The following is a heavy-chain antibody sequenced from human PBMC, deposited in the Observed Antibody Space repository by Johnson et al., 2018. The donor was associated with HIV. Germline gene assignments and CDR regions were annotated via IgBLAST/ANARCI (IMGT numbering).Heavy chain of an antibody. CDR1: GFTVSSNY. D-gene: IGHD6-13*01. V-gene: IGHV3-53*01. J-gene: IGHJ3*02. CDR2: IYSGGST. Sequence: VQLVESGGGVVQPGGSLRLSCAASGFTVSSNYMSWVRQAPGKGLEWVSVIYSGGSTYYADSVKGRFTISRDNSKNTLYLQMNSLRAEDTAVYYCARMVDSSSWTPDAFDIWGQGTMVTVSS. CDR3: ARMVDSSSWTPDAFDI.